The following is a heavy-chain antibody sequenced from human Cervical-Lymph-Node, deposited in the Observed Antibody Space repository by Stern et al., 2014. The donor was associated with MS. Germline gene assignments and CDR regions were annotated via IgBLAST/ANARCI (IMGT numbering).Heavy chain of an antibody. V-gene: IGHV2-5*01. Sequence: QIPLKESGPTLVKPTQTLTLTCTFSGFSLSTPGVGVGWIRQPPGKALQWLALIYWNDDKRYSPSLKSRLTITKDTSKNQVVLTVTNMDPVDTATYYCAQVPRSDDYVWGSYRKKYFQHWGQGTLVTVSS. CDR1: GFSLSTPGVG. D-gene: IGHD3-16*02. CDR3: AQVPRSDDYVWGSYRKKYFQH. J-gene: IGHJ1*01. CDR2: IYWNDDK.